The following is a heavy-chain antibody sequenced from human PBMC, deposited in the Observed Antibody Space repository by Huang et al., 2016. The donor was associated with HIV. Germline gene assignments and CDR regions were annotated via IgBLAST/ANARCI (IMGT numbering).Heavy chain of an antibody. Sequence: EVQLVESGGGLVQPGGSLRLSCAASGFSISSYWMHWVRKAPGEGLVWVSRINSDGSSTSYADAVKGRFTISRDNAKNTLYLQMNSLRAEDTAVYYCARDPRIQSWLNFFDYWGQGTLVSVSS. J-gene: IGHJ4*02. CDR1: GFSISSYW. V-gene: IGHV3-74*01. CDR3: ARDPRIQSWLNFFDY. CDR2: INSDGSST. D-gene: IGHD3-22*01.